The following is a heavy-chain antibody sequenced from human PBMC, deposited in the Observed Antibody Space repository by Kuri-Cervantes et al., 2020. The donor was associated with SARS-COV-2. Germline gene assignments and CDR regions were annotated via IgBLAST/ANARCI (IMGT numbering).Heavy chain of an antibody. V-gene: IGHV3-30*02. CDR2: IRYDGSNK. Sequence: GESLKISCAASGFTFSSYGMHWVRQAPGKGLEWVAFIRYDGSNKYYADSVKGRFTISRDNSKNTLYLQMNSLRAEDTAVYYCAIGGWEFFGNAFDIWGQGTMVTVSS. CDR1: GFTFSSYG. D-gene: IGHD3-10*01. J-gene: IGHJ3*02. CDR3: AIGGWEFFGNAFDI.